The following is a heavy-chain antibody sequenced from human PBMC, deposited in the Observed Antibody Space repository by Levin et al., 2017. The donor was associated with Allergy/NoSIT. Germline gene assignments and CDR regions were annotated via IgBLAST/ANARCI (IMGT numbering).Heavy chain of an antibody. CDR1: GFTFSSYA. CDR3: AKDSHPAPYDYGDYEGFDY. J-gene: IGHJ4*02. V-gene: IGHV3-23*01. D-gene: IGHD4-17*01. Sequence: GGSLRLSCAASGFTFSSYAMSWVRQAPGKGLEWVSAISGSGGSTYYADSVKGRFTISRDNSKNTLYLQMNSLRAEDTAVYYCAKDSHPAPYDYGDYEGFDYWGQGTLVTVSS. CDR2: ISGSGGST.